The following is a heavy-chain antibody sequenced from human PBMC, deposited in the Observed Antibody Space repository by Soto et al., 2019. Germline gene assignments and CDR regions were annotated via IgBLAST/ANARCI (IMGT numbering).Heavy chain of an antibody. Sequence: QLQLQESGPGLEKPSETLSLTCSVSGGSITTSSYNWDWIRQPPGKGLERIGTIYHDGSTSYNPALKSPVTISVDTSKNHFALKVNSVTAADTAVYYCARFYGNAFDVWGRGTVVTVSS. CDR3: ARFYGNAFDV. CDR1: GGSITTSSYN. V-gene: IGHV4-39*02. CDR2: IYHDGST. D-gene: IGHD3-10*01. J-gene: IGHJ3*01.